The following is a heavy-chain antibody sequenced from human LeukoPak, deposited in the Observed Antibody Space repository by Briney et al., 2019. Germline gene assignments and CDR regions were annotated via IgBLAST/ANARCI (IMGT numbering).Heavy chain of an antibody. Sequence: SETLSLTCTVSGGPISSYYWSWIRQPPGKGLEWIGYIYYSGSTNYNPSLKSRVTISVDTSKNQFFLKLRSVTAADTAVYYCARFRRNYDILTGYYTSYYMDVWGKGTTVTVSS. J-gene: IGHJ6*03. V-gene: IGHV4-59*01. D-gene: IGHD3-9*01. CDR1: GGPISSYY. CDR2: IYYSGST. CDR3: ARFRRNYDILTGYYTSYYMDV.